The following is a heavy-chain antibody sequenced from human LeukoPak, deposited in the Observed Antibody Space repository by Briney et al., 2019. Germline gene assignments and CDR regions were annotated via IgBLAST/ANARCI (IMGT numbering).Heavy chain of an antibody. V-gene: IGHV4-30-2*01. CDR2: IHHSGNT. Sequence: SQTLSLTCTVSGGSVSSGGYFWSWIRQPTGKGLEWIGYIHHSGNTDYSPSLKSRVSMSIDASKNQFSLDLTSVTAADTAVYYCASQHEYYGMDVWGQGTTVTVSS. D-gene: IGHD2-2*01. CDR1: GGSVSSGGYF. J-gene: IGHJ6*02. CDR3: ASQHEYYGMDV.